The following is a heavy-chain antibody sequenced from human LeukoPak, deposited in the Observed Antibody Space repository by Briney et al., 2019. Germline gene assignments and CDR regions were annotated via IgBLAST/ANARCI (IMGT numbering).Heavy chain of an antibody. CDR1: GGPISSSSYY. J-gene: IGHJ4*02. V-gene: IGHV4-39*01. CDR2: IYYSGST. D-gene: IGHD1-26*01. CDR3: ARSLRVGASSRFDY. Sequence: SETLSLTCTVSGGPISSSSYYWGWIRQPPGKGLEWIGSIYYSGSTYYNPSLKSRVTISVDTSKNQFSLKLSSVTAADTAVYYCARSLRVGASSRFDYWGQGTLVTVSS.